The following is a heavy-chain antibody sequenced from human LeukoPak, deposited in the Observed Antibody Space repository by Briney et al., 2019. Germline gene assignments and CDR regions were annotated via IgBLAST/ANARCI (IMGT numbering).Heavy chain of an antibody. CDR1: GGSISSYY. CDR2: IYYSGST. Sequence: NSSETLSLTCTVSGGSISSYYWSWIRQPPGKGLEWIGYIYYSGSTNYNPSLKSRVTISVDTSKNQFSLKLSSVTAADTAVYYCARGRSYMTPEGVFDYWGQGTLVTVSS. J-gene: IGHJ4*02. CDR3: ARGRSYMTPEGVFDY. V-gene: IGHV4-59*08. D-gene: IGHD4-11*01.